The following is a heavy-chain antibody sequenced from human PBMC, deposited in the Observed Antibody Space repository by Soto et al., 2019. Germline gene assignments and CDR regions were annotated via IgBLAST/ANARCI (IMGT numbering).Heavy chain of an antibody. V-gene: IGHV1-8*01. J-gene: IGHJ4*01. D-gene: IGHD1-20*01. CDR2: MTPISGGT. CDR3: ARNKWNTGDFDY. CDR1: GYSFTSYD. Sequence: QVQLVQSGAEVKKPGASVKVSCKASGYSFTSYDINWVRQARGQGLEWLGWMTPISGGTGYAQKFQGRVSMTRDTSTSTAYVDLSSLTYEDSAIYYCARNKWNTGDFDYWGHGTLVTVSS.